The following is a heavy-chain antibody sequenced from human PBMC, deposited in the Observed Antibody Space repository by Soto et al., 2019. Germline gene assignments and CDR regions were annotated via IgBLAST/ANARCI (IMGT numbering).Heavy chain of an antibody. V-gene: IGHV1-18*04. CDR2: ISAYNGNT. CDR1: GYTFTSYG. CDR3: ARGVVLMVYAGGLTYFDY. J-gene: IGHJ4*02. D-gene: IGHD2-8*01. Sequence: ASVKVSCKASGYTFTSYGISWVRQAPGQGLEWMGWISAYNGNTNYAQKFQGRVTITADESTSTAYMELSSLRSEDTAVYYCARGVVLMVYAGGLTYFDYWGQGTLVTVSS.